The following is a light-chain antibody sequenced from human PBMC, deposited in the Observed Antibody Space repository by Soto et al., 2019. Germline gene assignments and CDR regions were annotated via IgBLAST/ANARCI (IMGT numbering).Light chain of an antibody. J-gene: IGKJ2*01. CDR2: AAS. Sequence: DLQMTQSPSSLSASVGDRVTITCRASQSIADYLNWYQQKPGKAPNLLIYAASSLYGGVPSRFSGSGSETDFTLTISSLQPEDFATYYCQQSFITPHTFGQGTKLEI. CDR1: QSIADY. V-gene: IGKV1-39*01. CDR3: QQSFITPHT.